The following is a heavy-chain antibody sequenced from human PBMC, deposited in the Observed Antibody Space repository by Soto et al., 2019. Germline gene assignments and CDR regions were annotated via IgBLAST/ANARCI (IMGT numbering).Heavy chain of an antibody. CDR3: ARGGIAARPLYFDY. D-gene: IGHD6-6*01. Sequence: KPSETLSLTCAVYGGSFSCYYWSWIRQPPGKGLEWIGEINHSGSTNYNPSLKSRVTISVDTSKNQFSLKLSSVTAADTAVYYCARGGIAARPLYFDYWGQGTLVTVS. V-gene: IGHV4-34*01. CDR1: GGSFSCYY. CDR2: INHSGST. J-gene: IGHJ4*02.